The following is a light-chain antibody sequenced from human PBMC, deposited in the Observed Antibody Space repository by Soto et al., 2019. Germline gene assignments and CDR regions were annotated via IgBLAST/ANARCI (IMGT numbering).Light chain of an antibody. CDR2: GAS. CDR1: QSVSSSY. J-gene: IGKJ2*01. V-gene: IGKV3-20*01. Sequence: EIVLTQSPGTLSLSPGERATLSCRASQSVSSSYLAWYQQKPGQAPRLLIYGASSRATGIPDRFSGSGSGTDFTITISSLEPEDFAVYYCQHYGSSHTFGQGTKLEIK. CDR3: QHYGSSHT.